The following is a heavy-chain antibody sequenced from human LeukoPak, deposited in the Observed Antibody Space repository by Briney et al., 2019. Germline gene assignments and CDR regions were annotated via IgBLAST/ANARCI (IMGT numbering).Heavy chain of an antibody. CDR2: IYHSGST. V-gene: IGHV4-4*02. CDR3: ALISRGIAVPGTEL. CDR1: GASISSNNR. D-gene: IGHD6-19*01. J-gene: IGHJ4*02. Sequence: PSGTLSLTCAVSGASISSNNRWSWVRQPPGKGLEWIGEIYHSGSTNYTPSLKSRVTISIDKSKNQFSLKLSSVTAADTAVYYCALISRGIAVPGTELWGQGALVTVSS.